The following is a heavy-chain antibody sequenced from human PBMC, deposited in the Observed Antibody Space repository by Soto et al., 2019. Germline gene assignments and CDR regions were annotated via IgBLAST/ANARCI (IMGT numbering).Heavy chain of an antibody. Sequence: QVQLVQSGAEVKKPGSSVKVSCKASGGTLSSYAISWVRQAPGQGLEWMGGISPIFGTANYAQKLQGRVTITAEEATSTSYMDLSSLRSEDTAIYYCARSSAAGYYYYYYGMHVWGQGTTVTVSS. CDR2: ISPIFGTA. V-gene: IGHV1-69*01. CDR1: GGTLSSYA. D-gene: IGHD6-25*01. CDR3: ARSSAAGYYYYYYGMHV. J-gene: IGHJ6*02.